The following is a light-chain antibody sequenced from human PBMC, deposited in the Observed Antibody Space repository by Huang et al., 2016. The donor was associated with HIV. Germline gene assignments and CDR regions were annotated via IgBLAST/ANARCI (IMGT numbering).Light chain of an antibody. CDR1: QSLSSQ. CDR2: GVS. J-gene: IGKJ1*01. Sequence: EIVMTQSPATLSVSPGERVTLSCRASQSLSSQLAWYQQKRGQAPRLLIYGVSTRATDIPARFSGSGSRTDFTLTINSLQSEDFATYYCQQYNDWPLTFGQGTEVEIK. V-gene: IGKV3-15*01. CDR3: QQYNDWPLT.